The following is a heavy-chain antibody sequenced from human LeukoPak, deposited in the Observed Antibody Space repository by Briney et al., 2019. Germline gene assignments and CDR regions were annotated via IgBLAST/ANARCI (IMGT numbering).Heavy chain of an antibody. CDR1: VFTVSSNY. D-gene: IGHD1-26*01. J-gene: IGHJ6*02. Sequence: GGSLRLSCAASVFTVSSNYMRWVRQAPGKGQEWVSVIYSGGSTYYADSVKGRFTISRDNSKNTLYLQMNSLRAEDTAVYYCARGLVGAPYYYGMDVWGQGTTVTVSS. CDR2: IYSGGST. V-gene: IGHV3-53*01. CDR3: ARGLVGAPYYYGMDV.